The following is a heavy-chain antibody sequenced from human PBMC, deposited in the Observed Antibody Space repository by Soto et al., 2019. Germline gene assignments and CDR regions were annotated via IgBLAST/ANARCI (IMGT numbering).Heavy chain of an antibody. D-gene: IGHD3-10*01. V-gene: IGHV3-23*01. CDR3: AKEFISSTCGWFDP. J-gene: IGHJ5*02. CDR2: ISGSGETI. CDR1: GFTFSNYG. Sequence: EVQLLESGGGLVQPGGSLRLSCTASGFTFSNYGMSWVRQAPEKGLEWVSVISGSGETIHYADSGKCRFTISRDNSKNALYLQMNSLRAEDTAVYYCAKEFISSTCGWFDPWGPGTLVTVSS.